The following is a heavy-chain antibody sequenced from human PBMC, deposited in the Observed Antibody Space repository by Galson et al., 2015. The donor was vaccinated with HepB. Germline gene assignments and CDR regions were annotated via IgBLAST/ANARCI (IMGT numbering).Heavy chain of an antibody. J-gene: IGHJ3*02. Sequence: SLRLSCAASGFTFSSYAMHWVRQAPGKGLEWVAVISYDGSNKYYADSVKGRFTISRDNSKNTLYLQMNSLRAEDTAVYYCASEGYGGDAFDIWGQGTMVTVSS. CDR3: ASEGYGGDAFDI. CDR1: GFTFSSYA. CDR2: ISYDGSNK. D-gene: IGHD2-15*01. V-gene: IGHV3-30-3*01.